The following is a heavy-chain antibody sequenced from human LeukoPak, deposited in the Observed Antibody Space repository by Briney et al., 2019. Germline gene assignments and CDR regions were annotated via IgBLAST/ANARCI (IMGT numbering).Heavy chain of an antibody. V-gene: IGHV4-39*01. CDR1: GGSISSSSYY. CDR3: ARFVRDYVWGSYRREYYYYYMDV. D-gene: IGHD3-16*02. J-gene: IGHJ6*03. Sequence: SETLSLTCTVSGGSISSSSYYWGWIRQPPGKGLEWIGSIYYSGSTSYNPSLKNRVTISVDTSKNQFSLKLSSVTAADTAVYYCARFVRDYVWGSYRREYYYYYMDVWGKGTTVTVSS. CDR2: IYYSGST.